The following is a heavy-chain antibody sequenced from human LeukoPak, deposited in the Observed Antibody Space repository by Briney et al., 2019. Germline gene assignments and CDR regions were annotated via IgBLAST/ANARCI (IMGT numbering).Heavy chain of an antibody. CDR3: ARGLRNTDTFDI. J-gene: IGHJ3*02. V-gene: IGHV3-33*01. Sequence: PGGSLRLSCAASGFIFSNYGMHWVRQAPGKGLEWVAVIWYDGSNKYYADSVKGRFTISRDNSKNTVYLQMNGLRAEDTAVYYCARGLRNTDTFDIWGQGTMVTVSS. CDR2: IWYDGSNK. CDR1: GFIFSNYG.